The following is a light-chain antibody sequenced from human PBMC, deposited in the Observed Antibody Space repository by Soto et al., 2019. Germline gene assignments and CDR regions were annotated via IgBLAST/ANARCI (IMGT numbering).Light chain of an antibody. CDR1: QSVSSSY. CDR2: GAS. CDR3: QQYGSSPPAL. Sequence: EIVLTQSPGTLSLSPGERATLSCRASQSVSSSYLAWYQQKPGQAPRLLIYGASSRATGIPDRFSGSGSGTDFTLTISRLEPEDFAVYYCQQYGSSPPALFGGGTRWIS. V-gene: IGKV3-20*01. J-gene: IGKJ4*01.